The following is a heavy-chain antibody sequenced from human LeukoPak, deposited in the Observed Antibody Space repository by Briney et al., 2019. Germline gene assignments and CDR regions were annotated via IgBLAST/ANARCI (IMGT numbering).Heavy chain of an antibody. CDR3: ARGGPMYCSGDSCYPGDY. D-gene: IGHD2-15*01. Sequence: GGSLRLSCAASELNFENHWMHWVRQVPGKGLEWVSRTDAGGSSTSYADSVKGRFTISRDNARNTLYLQMNSLRAEDTAVYYCARGGPMYCSGDSCYPGDYWGQGTLVTVSS. CDR2: TDAGGSST. CDR1: ELNFENHW. J-gene: IGHJ4*02. V-gene: IGHV3-74*01.